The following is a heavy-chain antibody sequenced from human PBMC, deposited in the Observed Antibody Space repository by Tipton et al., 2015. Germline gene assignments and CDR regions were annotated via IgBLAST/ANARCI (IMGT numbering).Heavy chain of an antibody. Sequence: TLSLTCTVSGGSISSYYWSWIRQPPGKGLEWIGYISYTDGAHYNPALKSRVTISVDKSKNQLFLKLNSVTAADTAVYYCARASIIQGYYHDSSRYYLFNSWGQGTLVTVSS. J-gene: IGHJ1*01. V-gene: IGHV4-59*12. CDR3: ARASIIQGYYHDSSRYYLFNS. CDR1: GGSISSYY. CDR2: ISYTDGA. D-gene: IGHD3-22*01.